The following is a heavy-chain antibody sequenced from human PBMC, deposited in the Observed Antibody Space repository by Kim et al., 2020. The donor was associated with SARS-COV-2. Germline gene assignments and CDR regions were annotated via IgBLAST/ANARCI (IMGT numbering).Heavy chain of an antibody. CDR3: ERDPLSLGHDGFDI. CDR1: GGPFSTSA. Sequence: SVKVSCKASGGPFSTSAFHWVRQAPGQGLEWMGGIIALPIFYTREYLQKFQDRVTITADTSTTTVYMELSNLRSDDTAIYYCERDPLSLGHDGFDICG. V-gene: IGHV1-69*06. D-gene: IGHD7-27*01. J-gene: IGHJ3*02. CDR2: IIALPIFYTR.